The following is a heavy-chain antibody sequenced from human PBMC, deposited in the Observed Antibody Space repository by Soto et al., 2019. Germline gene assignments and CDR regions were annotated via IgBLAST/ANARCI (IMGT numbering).Heavy chain of an antibody. D-gene: IGHD3-10*01. CDR2: ISAYNGKT. CDR1: GYTFTSYG. V-gene: IGHV1-18*01. Sequence: ASVKVSCKASGYTFTSYGISWVRQAPGQGLEWMGWISAYNGKTNYAQKLQGRVTMTTDTSTSSAYMELRSLRSDDTAVYYCARLTMAQDAFDIWGQGTMVTVSS. J-gene: IGHJ3*02. CDR3: ARLTMAQDAFDI.